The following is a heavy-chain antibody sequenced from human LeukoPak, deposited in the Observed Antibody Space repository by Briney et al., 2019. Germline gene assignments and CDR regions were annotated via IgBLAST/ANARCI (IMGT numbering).Heavy chain of an antibody. V-gene: IGHV4-59*01. J-gene: IGHJ6*02. CDR1: GGSISSYY. Sequence: PSETLSLTCTVSGGSISSYYWSWIRQPPGKGLEWIGYIYYSGSTNYNPSLESRVTISVDTSKNQFSLKLSSVTAADTAVYYCARDPGDFYYYYGMDVWGQGTTVTVSS. CDR3: ARDPGDFYYYYGMDV. D-gene: IGHD7-27*01. CDR2: IYYSGST.